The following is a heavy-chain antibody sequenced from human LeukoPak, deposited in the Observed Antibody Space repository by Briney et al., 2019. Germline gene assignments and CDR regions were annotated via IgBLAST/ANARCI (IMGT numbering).Heavy chain of an antibody. CDR2: INPSGGST. J-gene: IGHJ4*02. CDR1: GYTFTSYY. D-gene: IGHD2-2*01. CDR3: ARVSYCSSTSCYDVPFDY. Sequence: ASVKVSCKASGYTFTSYYMHWVRQAPGQGLEWMGIINPSGGSTSYAQKFQGRVTMTRDTSTSTVYMELSSLRSEDTAMYYCARVSYCSSTSCYDVPFDYWGQGTLVTVSS. V-gene: IGHV1-46*01.